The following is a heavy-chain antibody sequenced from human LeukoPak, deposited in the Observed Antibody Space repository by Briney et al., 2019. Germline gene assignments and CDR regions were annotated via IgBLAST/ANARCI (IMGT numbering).Heavy chain of an antibody. J-gene: IGHJ4*02. CDR1: GFTIDDYW. Sequence: GGSLRLSCAASGFTIDDYWLSWVRQAPGKGLEWVANIKEVVSDKYYVDSVKVRFTISRDNAKNSLYLHMSRLRAEDTAVYYCARVGVAGFDYWGQGILVTVSS. CDR3: ARVGVAGFDY. CDR2: IKEVVSDK. V-gene: IGHV3-7*03. D-gene: IGHD3-3*01.